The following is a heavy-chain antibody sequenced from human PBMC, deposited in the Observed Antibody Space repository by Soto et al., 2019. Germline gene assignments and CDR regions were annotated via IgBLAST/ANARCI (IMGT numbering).Heavy chain of an antibody. CDR1: GGSFSRYA. CDR2: IIPMLGKT. J-gene: IGHJ4*02. D-gene: IGHD2-2*02. CDR3: AREGRGKKAGYNGLVSLGY. V-gene: IGHV1-69*06. Sequence: ASVKCSCKASGGSFSRYAINWVRQAPGQGLEWMGGIIPMLGKTSYAQKFQGRVTITADKSTSTASLELSSLRSDDTAVYYCAREGRGKKAGYNGLVSLGYWGQGTLVTVSS.